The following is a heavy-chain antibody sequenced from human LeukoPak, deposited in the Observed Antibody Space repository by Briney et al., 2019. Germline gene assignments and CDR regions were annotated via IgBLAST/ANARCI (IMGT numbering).Heavy chain of an antibody. V-gene: IGHV3-23*01. CDR3: AREKVAAAETFFDY. J-gene: IGHJ4*02. CDR2: ISGSGGST. D-gene: IGHD6-13*01. CDR1: GFTFSSYA. Sequence: PGGSLRLSCAGSGFTFSSYAMSWVRQAPGKGLEWVSAISGSGGSTYYADSVKGRFTISRDNSKNTLYLQMNSLRAEDTALYYCAREKVAAAETFFDYWGQGTLVTVSS.